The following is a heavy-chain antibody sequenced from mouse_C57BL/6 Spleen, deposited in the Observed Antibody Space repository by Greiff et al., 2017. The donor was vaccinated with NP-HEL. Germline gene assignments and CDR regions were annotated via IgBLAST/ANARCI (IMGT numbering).Heavy chain of an antibody. Sequence: EVQLVESGPGLVKPSQSLSLTCSVTGYSITSGYYWNWIRQFPGNKLEWMGYISYDGSNNYNPYLKNRISITRDTSKNQFFLKLNSVTTEDTATYYCASLNVDYWGQGTTLTVSS. J-gene: IGHJ2*01. D-gene: IGHD1-3*01. CDR3: ASLNVDY. CDR1: GYSITSGYY. CDR2: ISYDGSN. V-gene: IGHV3-6*01.